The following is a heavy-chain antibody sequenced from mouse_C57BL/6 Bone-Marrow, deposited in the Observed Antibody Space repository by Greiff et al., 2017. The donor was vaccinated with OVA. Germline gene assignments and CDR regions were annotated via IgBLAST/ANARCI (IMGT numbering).Heavy chain of an antibody. CDR3: ARRGRGVAMDY. CDR2: IYPGSGST. Sequence: QVQLQQPGAELVKPGASVKMSCKASGYTFTSYWITWVKQRPGQGLEWIGDIYPGSGSTNYNEKFKSKAILTVDTSSSTAYMQLSSLTSEDSAVYYCARRGRGVAMDYGGQGTSVTVSA. J-gene: IGHJ4*01. CDR1: GYTFTSYW. V-gene: IGHV1-55*01.